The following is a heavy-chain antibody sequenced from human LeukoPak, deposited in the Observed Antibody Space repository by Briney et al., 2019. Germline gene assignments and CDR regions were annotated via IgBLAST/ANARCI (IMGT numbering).Heavy chain of an antibody. CDR1: GYTFTGYY. V-gene: IGHV1-2*02. J-gene: IGHJ4*02. CDR3: AREYSSSSGYY. D-gene: IGHD6-6*01. Sequence: ASVKVSCKASGYTFTGYYMHWVRQAPGQGVEWMGWINPNSGGTNDAQKFQGRVTMTRDTSISTAYMELSRQRSDDTAVYYCAREYSSSSGYYWGQGTLVTVSS. CDR2: INPNSGGT.